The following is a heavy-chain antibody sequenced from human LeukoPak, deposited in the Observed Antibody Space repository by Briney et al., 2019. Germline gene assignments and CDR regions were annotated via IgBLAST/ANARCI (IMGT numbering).Heavy chain of an antibody. Sequence: SETLSLTCTVSGDSIRSGDYYWSWIRQPAGKGLEWIGRISSSGSTNYNPSLKSRVTISVDTSKNQFSLKLSSVTAADTAVYFSARGPYSYDSSGAFDIWGQGTMVTVSS. D-gene: IGHD3-22*01. CDR2: ISSSGST. V-gene: IGHV4-61*02. CDR1: GDSIRSGDYY. CDR3: ARGPYSYDSSGAFDI. J-gene: IGHJ3*02.